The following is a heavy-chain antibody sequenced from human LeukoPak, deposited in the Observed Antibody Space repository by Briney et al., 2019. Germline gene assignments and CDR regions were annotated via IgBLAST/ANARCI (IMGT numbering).Heavy chain of an antibody. J-gene: IGHJ4*02. CDR2: IYYSGST. CDR1: GGSISSYH. CDR3: ARGTVYGGNAYYFDY. D-gene: IGHD4-23*01. Sequence: SSETLSLTCTVSGGSISSYHWSWIRQPPGKGLEWIGYIYYSGSTNYNPSLKSRVTISVDTSKNQFSLKLSSVTAADTAVYYCARGTVYGGNAYYFDYWGQGTLVTVSS. V-gene: IGHV4-59*01.